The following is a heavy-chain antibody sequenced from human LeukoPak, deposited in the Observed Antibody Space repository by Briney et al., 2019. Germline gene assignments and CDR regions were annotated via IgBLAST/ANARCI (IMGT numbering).Heavy chain of an antibody. CDR1: GFTFSSYG. Sequence: XRALRLSCAASGFTFSSYGMHWVRQAPGKGLEWVAVIWYDGSNKYYADSVKGRFTISRDNSKNTLYLQMNSLRAEDTAVYYCARDAMEYYFDYWGQGTLVTVSS. CDR2: IWYDGSNK. V-gene: IGHV3-33*01. CDR3: ARDAMEYYFDY. J-gene: IGHJ4*02. D-gene: IGHD3-3*01.